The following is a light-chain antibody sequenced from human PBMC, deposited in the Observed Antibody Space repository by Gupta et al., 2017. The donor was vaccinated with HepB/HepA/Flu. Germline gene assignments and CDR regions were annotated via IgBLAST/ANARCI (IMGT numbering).Light chain of an antibody. Sequence: EIVLTQSPATLSLSPGERATLSCRASQSVPTNFLAWYQQKPGQAPRLLIYGVSSRATGFPDRFSGSGSGTDFTLTISSLEPEDFAVYFCQQDGNSPTFGGGTKVEIK. CDR3: QQDGNSPT. CDR2: GVS. J-gene: IGKJ4*01. CDR1: QSVPTNF. V-gene: IGKV3-20*01.